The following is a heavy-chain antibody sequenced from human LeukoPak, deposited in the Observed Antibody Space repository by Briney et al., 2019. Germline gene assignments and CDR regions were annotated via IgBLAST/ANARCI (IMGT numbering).Heavy chain of an antibody. CDR1: GYTFTGYY. V-gene: IGHV1-2*02. CDR2: INPNSGGT. CDR3: ARDPVGTYGDYNKFDY. D-gene: IGHD4-17*01. Sequence: ASVKVSRKASGYTFTGYYMHWVRQAPGQGLEWMGWINPNSGGTNYAQKFQGRVTMTRDTSISTAYMELSRLRSDDTAVYYCARDPVGTYGDYNKFDYWGQGTLVTVSS. J-gene: IGHJ4*02.